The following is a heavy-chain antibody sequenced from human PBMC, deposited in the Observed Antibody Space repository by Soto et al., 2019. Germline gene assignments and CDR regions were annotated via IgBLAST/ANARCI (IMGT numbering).Heavy chain of an antibody. V-gene: IGHV3-33*01. Sequence: VGSLRLSCTASGFTFSSNGMHWVRQAPGKGLEWVAVIWSDGSNKYYADSVKGRFTIFRDNSKSTLYLQMNGLRAEDTAVYYCARDGSNKPGFYYGMDVWGQGTTVTVSS. CDR2: IWSDGSNK. CDR1: GFTFSSNG. CDR3: ARDGSNKPGFYYGMDV. D-gene: IGHD6-13*01. J-gene: IGHJ6*02.